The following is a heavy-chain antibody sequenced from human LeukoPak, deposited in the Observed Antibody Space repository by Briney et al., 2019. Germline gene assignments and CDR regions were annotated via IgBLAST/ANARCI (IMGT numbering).Heavy chain of an antibody. CDR3: ARSYSSNWLFDY. J-gene: IGHJ4*02. CDR1: GFTFSNAW. CDR2: IYSGGGT. D-gene: IGHD6-19*01. V-gene: IGHV3-53*01. Sequence: GGSLRLSCATSGFTFSNAWMNWVRQAPGQGLEWVSVIYSGGGTYFADSVRGRFTVSRDNSKNTVYLQMNSLRVEDTAVYYCARSYSSNWLFDYWGQGTLVTVSS.